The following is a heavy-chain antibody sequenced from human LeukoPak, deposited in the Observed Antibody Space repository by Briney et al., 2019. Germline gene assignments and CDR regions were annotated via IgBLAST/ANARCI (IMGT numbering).Heavy chain of an antibody. D-gene: IGHD4-17*01. CDR3: ARAVPTSRTVTSLRPTYYYMDV. CDR2: ISAYNGNT. J-gene: IGHJ6*03. V-gene: IGHV1-18*01. CDR1: GGTFSSYG. Sequence: ASVKVSCKASGGTFSSYGISWVRQAPGQGLEWMGWISAYNGNTNYAQKLQGRVTMTTDTSTSTAYMELRSLRSDDTAVYYCARAVPTSRTVTSLRPTYYYMDVWGKGTTVTVSS.